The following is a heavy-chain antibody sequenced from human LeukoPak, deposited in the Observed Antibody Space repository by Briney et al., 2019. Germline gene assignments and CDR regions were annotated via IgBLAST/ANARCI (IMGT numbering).Heavy chain of an antibody. CDR2: VYYSGST. D-gene: IGHD2-2*01. J-gene: IGHJ4*02. Sequence: SETLSLTCTVSGGSISSGGYYWSWIRQHPGKGLEWIGYVYYSGSTYYNPSLKSRVTISVDTSKNQFSLKLSSVTAADTAVYYCARHAIQHYFDYWGQGTLVTVSS. V-gene: IGHV4-31*03. CDR1: GGSISSGGYY. CDR3: ARHAIQHYFDY.